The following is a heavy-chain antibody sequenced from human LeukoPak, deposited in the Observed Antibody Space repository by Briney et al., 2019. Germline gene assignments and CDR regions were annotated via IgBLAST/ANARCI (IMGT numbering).Heavy chain of an antibody. D-gene: IGHD1-26*01. V-gene: IGHV3-30-3*02. J-gene: IGHJ4*02. Sequence: PGGSLRLSCAASGFTFNDYAMYWVRQTPGKGLEWVTLISYDGYDKSYADSVRGRFTISRDNSKNTLYLQMNSLRAEDTAVYFCAKTMGAIDHDYWGQGTLVTVSS. CDR1: GFTFNDYA. CDR2: ISYDGYDK. CDR3: AKTMGAIDHDY.